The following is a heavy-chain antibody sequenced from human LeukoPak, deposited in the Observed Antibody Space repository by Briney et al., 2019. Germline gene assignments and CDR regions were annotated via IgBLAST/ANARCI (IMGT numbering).Heavy chain of an antibody. D-gene: IGHD2-8*02. CDR3: ATYRQVLLPFES. CDR2: ISGSGGST. CDR1: GFTFSSYA. J-gene: IGHJ4*02. Sequence: GGSLRLSCAASGFTFSSYAMSWVRQAPGKGLEWVSAISGSGGSTYYADSVKGRLTISRDNSKNTLYLQMNSLRAEDTAIYYCATYRQVLLPFESWGQGTLVTVSS. V-gene: IGHV3-23*01.